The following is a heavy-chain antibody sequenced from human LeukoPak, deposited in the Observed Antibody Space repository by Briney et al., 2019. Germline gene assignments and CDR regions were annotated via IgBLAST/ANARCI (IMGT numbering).Heavy chain of an antibody. V-gene: IGHV3-30*02. CDR2: IRHDGTNK. J-gene: IGHJ4*02. CDR3: GRDVSDTVVVITHNFDF. CDR1: GFTFNSYG. Sequence: GGTLRLSCAASGFTFNSYGMHWVRRAPGNGLEWVAFIRHDGTNKYHADSVKGRFTISRDNSKNTLFLQMSSLRVEDTAVYYCGRDVSDTVVVITHNFDFWGQGTLVTVSS. D-gene: IGHD3-22*01.